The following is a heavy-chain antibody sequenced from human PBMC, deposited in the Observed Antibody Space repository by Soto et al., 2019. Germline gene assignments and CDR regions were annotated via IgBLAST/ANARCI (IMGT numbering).Heavy chain of an antibody. CDR3: AKGLRRLLRTQYYYRLDV. D-gene: IGHD3-16*01. V-gene: IGHV3-23*01. Sequence: PGGSLRLSCAASGFTFSPYAMTWVRQAPGKGLEWVSSISGSGGNTNYADSVKGRFTVSRDNSKRTLSLQMNSLTEEDTAIYYCAKGLRRLLRTQYYYRLDVWGRGPKVTVYS. J-gene: IGHJ6*02. CDR1: GFTFSPYA. CDR2: ISGSGGNT.